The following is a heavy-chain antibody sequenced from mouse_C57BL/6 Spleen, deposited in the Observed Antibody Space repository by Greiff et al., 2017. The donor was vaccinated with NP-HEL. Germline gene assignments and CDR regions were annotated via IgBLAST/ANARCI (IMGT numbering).Heavy chain of an antibody. CDR3: ARRDGSWFAY. CDR1: GYTFTSYW. CDR2: IDPSDRYP. V-gene: IGHV1-69*01. J-gene: IGHJ3*01. D-gene: IGHD1-1*01. Sequence: QVQLQQPGAELVMPGASVQLSCKASGYTFTSYWMHWVKQRPGQGLEWIGEIDPSDRYPHYNQKFKGKSTLTVDKSSSTAYMQISSLTSEDSAVYYCARRDGSWFAYWGQGTLVTVSA.